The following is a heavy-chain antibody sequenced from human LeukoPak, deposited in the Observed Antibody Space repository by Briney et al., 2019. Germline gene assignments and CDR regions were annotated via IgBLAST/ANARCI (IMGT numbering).Heavy chain of an antibody. J-gene: IGHJ5*02. Sequence: PSETLSLTCAVYGGSFSGYYWSWIRQPPGKGLEWIGEINHSGSTNYNPSLKSRVTISVDTSKNQFSLKLSSVTAADTAVYYCARGPGRPYYDILTGYYNAQGTSNWFDPWGQGTLVTVSS. CDR2: INHSGST. CDR1: GGSFSGYY. V-gene: IGHV4-34*01. CDR3: ARGPGRPYYDILTGYYNAQGTSNWFDP. D-gene: IGHD3-9*01.